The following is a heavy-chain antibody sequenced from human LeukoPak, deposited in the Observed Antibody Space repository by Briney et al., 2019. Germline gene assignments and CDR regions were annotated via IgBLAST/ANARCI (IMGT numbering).Heavy chain of an antibody. CDR2: INSDGSST. D-gene: IGHD1-26*01. J-gene: IGHJ4*02. V-gene: IGHV3-74*01. Sequence: GGSLRLSCAASGFTFSSYWMHWVRQAPGKGLVWVSRINSDGSSTSYADSVKGRFTISRDNAKNTLYLQMTSLRAEDTAVYYCARASGSYSLDYWGQGTLVTVSS. CDR1: GFTFSSYW. CDR3: ARASGSYSLDY.